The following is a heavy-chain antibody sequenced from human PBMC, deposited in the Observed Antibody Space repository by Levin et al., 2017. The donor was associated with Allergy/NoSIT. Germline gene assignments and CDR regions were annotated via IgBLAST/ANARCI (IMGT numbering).Heavy chain of an antibody. CDR1: GFTFTSSA. J-gene: IGHJ6*02. CDR3: AADDDAPYYDFWSGYYTPYGMDV. D-gene: IGHD3-3*01. Sequence: ASVKVSCKASGFTFTSSAVQWVRQARGQRLEWIGWIVVGSGNTNYAQKFQERVTITRDMSTSTAYMELSSLRSEDTAVYYCAADDDAPYYDFWSGYYTPYGMDVWGQGTTVTVSS. V-gene: IGHV1-58*01. CDR2: IVVGSGNT.